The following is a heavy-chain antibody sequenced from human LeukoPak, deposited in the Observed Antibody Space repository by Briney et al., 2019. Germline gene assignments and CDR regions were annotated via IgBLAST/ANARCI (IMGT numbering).Heavy chain of an antibody. J-gene: IGHJ5*02. CDR2: ISGSGGSI. V-gene: IGHV3-23*01. D-gene: IGHD2-15*01. CDR3: AKDRAMVVAATGWFDP. CDR1: GVTFSNYA. Sequence: GGSLRLSCEASGVTFSNYAMSWVRQAPGKGLEWVSAISGSGGSIYYADSVKGRFTISRDNSKNTLYLPMNSLRAEDTAVYYCAKDRAMVVAATGWFDPWGQGTLVTVSS.